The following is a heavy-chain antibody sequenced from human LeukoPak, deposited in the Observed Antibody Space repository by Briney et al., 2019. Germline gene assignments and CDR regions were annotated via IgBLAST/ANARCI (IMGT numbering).Heavy chain of an antibody. CDR1: GGSISSGGYY. V-gene: IGHV4-30-2*01. CDR2: VYHSGST. CDR3: ARGNYGSGSYRLDY. D-gene: IGHD3-10*01. Sequence: SETLSLTCTVSGGSISSGGYYWSWIRQPPGKGLEWIGNVYHSGSTYYNPSLKSRVTISVDTSKNQFSLKLSSVTAADTAVYYCARGNYGSGSYRLDYWGQGTLVTVSS. J-gene: IGHJ4*02.